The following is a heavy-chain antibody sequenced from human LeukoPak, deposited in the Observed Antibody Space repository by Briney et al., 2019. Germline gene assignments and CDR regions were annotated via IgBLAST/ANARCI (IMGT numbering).Heavy chain of an antibody. D-gene: IGHD3-3*01. CDR2: INPSGGST. Sequence: ASVKVSCKASGYTFTGYYMHWVRQAPGQGLEWMGIINPSGGSTSYAQKFQGRVTMTRDTSTSTVYMELSSLRSEDTAAYYCARAIFGVVIGYYYYGMDVWGQGTTVTVSS. V-gene: IGHV1-46*01. CDR1: GYTFTGYY. CDR3: ARAIFGVVIGYYYYGMDV. J-gene: IGHJ6*02.